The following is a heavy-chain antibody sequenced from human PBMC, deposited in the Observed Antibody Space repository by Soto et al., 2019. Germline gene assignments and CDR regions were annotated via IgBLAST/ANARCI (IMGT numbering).Heavy chain of an antibody. V-gene: IGHV1-69*06. CDR2: IIPFFGSA. CDR1: GGPFSTYA. CDR3: ARGGLPSALNTWFDP. Sequence: QVQLVQSGAEVKEPGSSVKVSCKASGGPFSTYAISWVRQAPGQGLEWMGGIIPFFGSAKYAQRFRGRVTITADKSTTTVYMDLSSLRSEDTAIYYCARGGLPSALNTWFDPWGQGTLVTVSS. J-gene: IGHJ5*02. D-gene: IGHD3-16*01.